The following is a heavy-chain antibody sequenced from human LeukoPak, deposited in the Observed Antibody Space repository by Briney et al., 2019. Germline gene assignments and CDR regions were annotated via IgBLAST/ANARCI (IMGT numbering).Heavy chain of an antibody. D-gene: IGHD4-23*01. Sequence: SGGSLRLSCAASEFSVGSNYMTWVRQAPGKGLEWVANIKQDGTEKYYVDSVKGRFTISRDNAKNSLYLQMNSLRAEDTAVYYCARDYGGSSPFDYWGQGTLVTVSS. V-gene: IGHV3-7*01. J-gene: IGHJ4*02. CDR1: EFSVGSNY. CDR3: ARDYGGSSPFDY. CDR2: IKQDGTEK.